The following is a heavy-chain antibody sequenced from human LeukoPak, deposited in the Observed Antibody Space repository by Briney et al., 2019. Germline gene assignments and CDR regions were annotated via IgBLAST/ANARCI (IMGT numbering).Heavy chain of an antibody. D-gene: IGHD3-3*01. V-gene: IGHV4-34*01. CDR3: ERSGTFYYDFWSGYYKNWFDP. J-gene: IGHJ5*02. CDR1: GRSFSGYY. Sequence: SETLSLTCAVYGRSFSGYYWSWIRQPPGKGLEWIGEINHGGSTNYNPSLKSRVTISVDTSKNQFSLKLSSVTAADTAVYYCERSGTFYYDFWSGYYKNWFDPWGQGTLVTVSS. CDR2: INHGGST.